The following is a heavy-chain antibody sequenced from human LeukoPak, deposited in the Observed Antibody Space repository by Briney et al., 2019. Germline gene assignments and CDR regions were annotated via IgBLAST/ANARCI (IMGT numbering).Heavy chain of an antibody. CDR1: GYTFTGYY. J-gene: IGHJ4*02. V-gene: IGHV1-2*06. CDR3: ARVEYCTKGVCINFDL. Sequence: ASVKVSCKASGYTFTGYYMHWVRQAPGQGLEWMGRINPNSGATKYAQKFQGRVTVTRDTSTSTVYMELSGLRADDTATYYCARVEYCTKGVCINFDLWGQGTLVTVSS. D-gene: IGHD2-8*01. CDR2: INPNSGAT.